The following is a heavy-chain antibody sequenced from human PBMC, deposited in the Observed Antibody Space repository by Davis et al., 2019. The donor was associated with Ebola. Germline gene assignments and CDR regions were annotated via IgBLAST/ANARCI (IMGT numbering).Heavy chain of an antibody. Sequence: MPSETLSLTCAVYGGSFTDYYWSWIRQSPGKGLEWIGEINHRGSANYNPSLKSRLTISVDTSKNQFSLKLHSVTAADTAVYYCASVPYYYGSGSPWGQGTLVTVSS. J-gene: IGHJ5*02. D-gene: IGHD3-10*01. V-gene: IGHV4-34*01. CDR3: ASVPYYYGSGSP. CDR1: GGSFTDYY. CDR2: INHRGSA.